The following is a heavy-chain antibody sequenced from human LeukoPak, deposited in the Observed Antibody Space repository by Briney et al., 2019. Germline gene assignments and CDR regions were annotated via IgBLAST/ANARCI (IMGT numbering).Heavy chain of an antibody. D-gene: IGHD3-16*01. V-gene: IGHV4-59*08. CDR2: IYYTGTT. CDR1: GGSISGTYY. J-gene: IGHJ3*01. Sequence: PSETLSLTCTVSGGSISGTYYWRWIRQPPGKGLEWIGYIYYTGTTDSNPSLKSRVTISLDTPKNQFSLNLSSVTAADTAVYYCARRWVYDKRAFDAWGQGTMVTVSS. CDR3: ARRWVYDKRAFDA.